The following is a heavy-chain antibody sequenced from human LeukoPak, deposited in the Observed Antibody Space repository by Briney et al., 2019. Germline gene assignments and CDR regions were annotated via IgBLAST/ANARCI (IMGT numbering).Heavy chain of an antibody. J-gene: IGHJ4*02. Sequence: SETLSLTCAVSGGSISSGGYSWSWIRQPPGKGLEWIGYIYHSGSTYYNPSLKSRVTISVDRSKNQFSLKLSSVTAADTAVYYCASARYSYGYPPTPVFDYWGQGTLVTVSS. CDR1: GGSISSGGYS. D-gene: IGHD5-18*01. CDR2: IYHSGST. V-gene: IGHV4-30-2*01. CDR3: ASARYSYGYPPTPVFDY.